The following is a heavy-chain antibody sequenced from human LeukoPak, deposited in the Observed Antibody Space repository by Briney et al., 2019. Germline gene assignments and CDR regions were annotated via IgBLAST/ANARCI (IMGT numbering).Heavy chain of an antibody. J-gene: IGHJ4*02. Sequence: ASVKVSCKASGYTFTSYAMHWVRQAPGQRLEWMGWINAGNGNTKYSQEFQGRVTITRDTSASTAYMELSSLRSEDMAVYYCARGWERRLRFLEWSDLLDYWGQGTLVTVSS. CDR1: GYTFTSYA. CDR3: ARGWERRLRFLEWSDLLDY. D-gene: IGHD3-3*01. CDR2: INAGNGNT. V-gene: IGHV1-3*03.